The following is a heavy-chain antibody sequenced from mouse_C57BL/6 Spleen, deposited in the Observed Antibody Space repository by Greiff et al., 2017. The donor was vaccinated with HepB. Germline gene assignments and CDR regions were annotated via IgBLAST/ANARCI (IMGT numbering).Heavy chain of an antibody. J-gene: IGHJ2*01. CDR1: GYTFTEYT. Sequence: QVQLQQSGAELVKPGASVKLSCKASGYTFTEYTIHWVKQRSGQGLEWIGWFYPGSGSIKYNEKFKDKATLTADKSSSTVYMELSRLTSEDSEVYFCARHEAHYYSSSYTCYFDYWGQGTTLTVSS. CDR2: FYPGSGSI. V-gene: IGHV1-62-2*01. D-gene: IGHD1-1*01. CDR3: ARHEAHYYSSSYTCYFDY.